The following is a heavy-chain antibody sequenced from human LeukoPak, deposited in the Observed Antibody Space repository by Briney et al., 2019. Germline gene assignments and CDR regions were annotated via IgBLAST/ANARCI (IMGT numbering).Heavy chain of an antibody. V-gene: IGHV1-3*03. Sequence: ASVKVSCKASGYTFTDYALHWVRQAPGQSLEWMGWITTGRRETRYSQEFQRRITFTRDTSASTVYMDLSDLRSEDTAVYYCARGGKQWRGGNYFDSWGQGTLVAVSS. CDR1: GYTFTDYA. CDR3: ARGGKQWRGGNYFDS. J-gene: IGHJ4*02. D-gene: IGHD6-19*01. CDR2: ITTGRRET.